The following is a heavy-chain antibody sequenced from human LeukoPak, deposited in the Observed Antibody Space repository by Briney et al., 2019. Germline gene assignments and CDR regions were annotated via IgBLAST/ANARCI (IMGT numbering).Heavy chain of an antibody. CDR2: IYCSGGT. Sequence: SETLSLTCTVSGGSISSYYWSWLRQPPGKGLEWIGYIYCSGGTNYSPSLKSRVTISVDTSKNLFSLKLSSVIAADTAVYYCARHRASGSYVWFERWGQGTLVTVSS. CDR1: GGSISSYY. CDR3: ARHRASGSYVWFER. V-gene: IGHV4-59*08. J-gene: IGHJ4*02. D-gene: IGHD1-26*01.